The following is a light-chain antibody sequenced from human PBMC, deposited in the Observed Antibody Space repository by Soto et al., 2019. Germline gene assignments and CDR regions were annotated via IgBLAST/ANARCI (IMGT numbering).Light chain of an antibody. J-gene: IGLJ3*02. CDR3: ASWDDSLNGWG. CDR2: TNV. Sequence: QSVLIQPPSASGTPGQRVAISCSGSSSNIGSNPVNWYQQVPGTAPKLLIYTNVQRPSGVPDRFSGSKSGTSASLAITGLQSEDEADYYCASWDDSLNGWGFGGGTKLTV. V-gene: IGLV1-44*01. CDR1: SSNIGSNP.